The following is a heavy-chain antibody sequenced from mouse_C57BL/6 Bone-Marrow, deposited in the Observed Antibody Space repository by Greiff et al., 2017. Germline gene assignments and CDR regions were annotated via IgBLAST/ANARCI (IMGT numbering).Heavy chain of an antibody. Sequence: QVQLQQSGAELVKPGVSVKLSCKASGYTFTSYWMHWVKQRPGQGLEWIGMIHPNSGSTNYNEKFKSKATLTVDKSSSTAYMQLSSLTSEDSAVYYCARCPYDDDRYFEGWGTGTTVTVSS. CDR1: GYTFTSYW. V-gene: IGHV1-64*01. J-gene: IGHJ1*03. CDR2: IHPNSGST. D-gene: IGHD2-4*01. CDR3: ARCPYDDDRYFEG.